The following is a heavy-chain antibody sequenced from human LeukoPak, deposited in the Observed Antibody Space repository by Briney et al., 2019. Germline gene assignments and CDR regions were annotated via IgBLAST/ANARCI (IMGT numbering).Heavy chain of an antibody. CDR3: ARVGLWFGEPDLDY. CDR2: ISAYNGNT. V-gene: IGHV1-18*01. D-gene: IGHD3-10*01. J-gene: IGHJ4*02. Sequence: ASVKVSCKASGYTFTSYGISWVRQAPGQGLEWMGWISAYNGNTNYAQKLQGRDTMTTDTSTSTAYMELRSLRSDDTAVYYCARVGLWFGEPDLDYWGQGTLVTVSS. CDR1: GYTFTSYG.